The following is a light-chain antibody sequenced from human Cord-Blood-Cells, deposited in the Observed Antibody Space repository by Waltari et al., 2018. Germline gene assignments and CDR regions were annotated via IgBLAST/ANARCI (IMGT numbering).Light chain of an antibody. CDR2: LNSDGSH. Sequence: QLVLTQSPSASASLGASVKLTCTLSSGHSSYAIAWHQQQPEKGPRYLMKLNSDGSHSKGAGIPDRFSGSSSGAERYLTISSLQSEDEADYYCQTWGTGTHVVFGGGTKLTVL. CDR1: SGHSSYA. V-gene: IGLV4-69*01. J-gene: IGLJ2*01. CDR3: QTWGTGTHVV.